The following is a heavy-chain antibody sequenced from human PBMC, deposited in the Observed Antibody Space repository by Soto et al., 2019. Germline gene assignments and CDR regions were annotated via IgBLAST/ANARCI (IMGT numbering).Heavy chain of an antibody. CDR3: TRAIRLSGDAFDI. D-gene: IGHD1-26*01. CDR1: GFTFSDYP. V-gene: IGHV3-49*03. CDR2: IRTEAYGETT. Sequence: EVQVVESGGGLVQPGRSLTLSCTASGFTFSDYPMGWFRQAPGRGLEWVSYIRTEAYGETTEHAAPVKGRFAISRDDSKSIAYLQMNSLKTEDTAVYYCTRAIRLSGDAFDIWGQGTIVTVSS. J-gene: IGHJ3*02.